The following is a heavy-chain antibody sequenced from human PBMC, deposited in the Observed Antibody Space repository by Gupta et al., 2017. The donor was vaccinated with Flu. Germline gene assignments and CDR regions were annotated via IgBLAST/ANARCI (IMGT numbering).Heavy chain of an antibody. Sequence: QVQLQESGPGLVKPSETLSLTCAVSGYSISSGYYWGWIRQPPGKGLEWIGSIYHSGSTYYNPSLKSRVTISVDTSKNQFSLKLSSVTAADTAVYYCARVFEQLVRMIEGWFDPWGQGTLVTVSS. CDR3: ARVFEQLVRMIEGWFDP. CDR2: IYHSGST. V-gene: IGHV4-38-2*01. J-gene: IGHJ5*02. D-gene: IGHD6-13*01. CDR1: GYSISSGYY.